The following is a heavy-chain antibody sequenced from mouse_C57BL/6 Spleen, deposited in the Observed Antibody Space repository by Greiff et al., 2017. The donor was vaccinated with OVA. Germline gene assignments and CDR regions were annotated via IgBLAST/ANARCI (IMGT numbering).Heavy chain of an antibody. CDR3: TRDRDYSNYGYFDY. J-gene: IGHJ2*01. V-gene: IGHV5-9-1*02. D-gene: IGHD2-5*01. CDR1: GFTFSSYA. Sequence: DVHLVESGEGLVKPGGSLKLSCAASGFTFSSYAMSWVRQTPEKRLEWVAYISSGGDYIYYADTVKGRFTISRDNARNTLYLQMSSLKSEDTAMYYCTRDRDYSNYGYFDYWGQGTTLTVSS. CDR2: ISSGGDYI.